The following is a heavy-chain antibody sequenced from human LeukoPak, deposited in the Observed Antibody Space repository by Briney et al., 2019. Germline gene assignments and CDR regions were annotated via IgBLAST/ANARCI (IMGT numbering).Heavy chain of an antibody. CDR1: GFTFSSYA. J-gene: IGHJ4*02. Sequence: PGGSLRLSCAASGFTFSSYAMHWVRQAPGKGLEWVAVISYDGSNKYYADSMKGRFTISRDNSKNTLYLQMNSLRAEDTAVYYCARGSGGNFYFDYWGQGTLVTVSS. V-gene: IGHV3-30-3*01. D-gene: IGHD4-23*01. CDR3: ARGSGGNFYFDY. CDR2: ISYDGSNK.